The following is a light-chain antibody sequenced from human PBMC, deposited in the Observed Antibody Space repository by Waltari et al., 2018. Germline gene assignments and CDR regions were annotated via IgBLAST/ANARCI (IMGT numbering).Light chain of an antibody. V-gene: IGKV1-16*02. CDR1: PGIANN. CDR2: DAS. J-gene: IGKJ4*01. CDR3: QQYKSYPLT. Sequence: EIQMTQSPSSLSASVGDRVTIPCRASPGIANNLAWVIQKPGEAPKSLIYDASSLQSGVPSKFSGSGSGTDFTLTISSLQPEDFATYYCQQYKSYPLTFGGGTKVEIK.